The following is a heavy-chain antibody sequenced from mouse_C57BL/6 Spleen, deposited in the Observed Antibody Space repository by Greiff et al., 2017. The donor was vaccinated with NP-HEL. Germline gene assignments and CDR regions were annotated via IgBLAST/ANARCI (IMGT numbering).Heavy chain of an antibody. J-gene: IGHJ3*01. D-gene: IGHD2-2*01. V-gene: IGHV1-82*01. CDR1: GYAFSSSW. CDR2: IYPGDGDT. CDR3: AREGVYYGYNGAWFAY. Sequence: VQLQQSGPELVKPGASVKISCKASGYAFSSSWMNWVKQRPGKGLEWIGRIYPGDGDTNYNGKFKGKATLTADKSSSTAYMQLSSLTSEDSAVYCGAREGVYYGYNGAWFAYWGQGTLVTVSA.